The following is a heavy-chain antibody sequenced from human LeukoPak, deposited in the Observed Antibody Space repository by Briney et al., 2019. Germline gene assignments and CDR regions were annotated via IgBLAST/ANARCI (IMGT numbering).Heavy chain of an antibody. CDR1: GFTFSSYS. CDR3: ARDIYYDSSGYYGSVY. V-gene: IGHV3-48*04. D-gene: IGHD3-22*01. Sequence: GGSLRLSCAASGFTFSSYSMNWDRQAPGKGLEWVSYISSSSSTIYYADSVKGRFTISRDNAKNSLYLQMNSLRAEDTAVYYCARDIYYDSSGYYGSVYWGQGTLVTVSS. CDR2: ISSSSSTI. J-gene: IGHJ4*02.